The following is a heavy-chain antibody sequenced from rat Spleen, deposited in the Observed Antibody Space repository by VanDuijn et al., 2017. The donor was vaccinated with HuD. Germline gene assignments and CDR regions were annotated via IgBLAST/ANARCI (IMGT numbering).Heavy chain of an antibody. D-gene: IGHD1-9*01. CDR1: GFTFSDYN. CDR2: ISYDGSST. V-gene: IGHV5-7*01. Sequence: EVQLVESGGGLVQPGRSLKLSCAASGFTFSDYNMAWVRQAPKKGLEWVATISYDGSSTYYRDSVKGRFTISRDNAKSTLYLQMDSLRSEDTATYYCARHTYYGYNYFDYWGQGVMVTVSS. CDR3: ARHTYYGYNYFDY. J-gene: IGHJ2*01.